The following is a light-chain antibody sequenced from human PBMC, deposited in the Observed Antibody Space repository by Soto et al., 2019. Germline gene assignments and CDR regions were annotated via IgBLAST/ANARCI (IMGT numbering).Light chain of an antibody. CDR3: QQRSSWL. CDR1: QSISTY. V-gene: IGKV3-11*01. Sequence: EIVLTQSPATLSLSPGERATLSCRASQSISTYLAWYQQKPGQAPRLPIYDASNRATGIPARFSGSGSGTDFTLTISSLEPEDFAVYYCQQRSSWLFGGGTKVEIK. CDR2: DAS. J-gene: IGKJ4*01.